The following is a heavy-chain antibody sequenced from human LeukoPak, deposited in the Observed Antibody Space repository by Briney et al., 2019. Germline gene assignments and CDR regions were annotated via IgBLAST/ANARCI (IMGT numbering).Heavy chain of an antibody. V-gene: IGHV4-59*08. J-gene: IGHJ4*02. CDR2: IYYSGST. Sequence: SETLSLACTVSGGSISSYYWTWIRQPPGKGLEWIGYIYYSGSTNYNPSLKSRVTISVDTSKNQFSLKLSSVTAADTAVYYCARQAGSGLFILPGGQGTLVTVSS. CDR3: ARQAGSGLFILP. D-gene: IGHD3/OR15-3a*01. CDR1: GGSISSYY.